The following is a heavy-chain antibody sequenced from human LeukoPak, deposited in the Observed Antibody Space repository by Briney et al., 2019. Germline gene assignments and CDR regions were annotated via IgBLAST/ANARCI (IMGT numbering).Heavy chain of an antibody. CDR3: AEHSTFDCSSTSCYLGY. CDR2: INSDGSST. D-gene: IGHD2-2*01. Sequence: GGSLRLSCAASGFTFSSYWMHWVRQAPGKGLVWVSRINSDGSSTSYADSVKGRFTISRDNAKNTLYLQMNSLRAEDTAVYYCAEHSTFDCSSTSCYLGYWGQGTLVTVSS. CDR1: GFTFSSYW. J-gene: IGHJ4*02. V-gene: IGHV3-74*01.